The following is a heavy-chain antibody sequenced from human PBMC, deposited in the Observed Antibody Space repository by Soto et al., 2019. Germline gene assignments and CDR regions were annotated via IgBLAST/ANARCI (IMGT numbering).Heavy chain of an antibody. CDR3: ARASGYSGYDHPLGFDP. CDR1: GFTFSDHY. D-gene: IGHD5-12*01. CDR2: TRNKANSYTT. V-gene: IGHV3-72*01. J-gene: IGHJ5*02. Sequence: GGSLRLSCAASGFTFSDHYMDWVRQAPGKGLEWVGRTRNKANSYTTEYAASVKGRFTISRDDSKNSLYLQMNSLKTEDTAVYYCARASGYSGYDHPLGFDPWGQGTLVTVSS.